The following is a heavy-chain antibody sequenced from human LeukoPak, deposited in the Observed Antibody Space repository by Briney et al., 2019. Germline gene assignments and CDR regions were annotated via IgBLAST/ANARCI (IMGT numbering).Heavy chain of an antibody. CDR3: TRGVGVTIFGVGGQAFDI. CDR2: INPSGGST. V-gene: IGHV1-46*03. Sequence: GASVKVSCKASGYTFTSYYMHWVRQAPGQGLEWMGIINPSGGSTSYAQKFQGRVTMTRDTSTSTLYMELSSLRSEDTAVYYCTRGVGVTIFGVGGQAFDIWGQGTMVTVSS. J-gene: IGHJ3*02. D-gene: IGHD3-3*01. CDR1: GYTFTSYY.